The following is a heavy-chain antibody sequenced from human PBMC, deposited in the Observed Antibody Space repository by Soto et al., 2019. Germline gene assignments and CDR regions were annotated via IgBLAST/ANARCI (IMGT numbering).Heavy chain of an antibody. V-gene: IGHV1-69*01. CDR1: GGTFSSYS. J-gene: IGHJ4*02. Sequence: QVQLVQSGAEVKKPGSSVKVSCKASGGTFSSYSINWVRQAPGQGLEWMGEIIPIFGTANYAQKFQGRVTITADESTSKEYMELSSLRSEDTDVYYCARDGGRHSGGIDYWGQGTLVTVSS. CDR2: IIPIFGTA. D-gene: IGHD1-26*01. CDR3: ARDGGRHSGGIDY.